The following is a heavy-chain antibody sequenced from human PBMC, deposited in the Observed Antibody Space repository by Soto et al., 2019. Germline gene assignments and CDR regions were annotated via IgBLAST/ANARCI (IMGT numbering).Heavy chain of an antibody. V-gene: IGHV3-30*03. Sequence: PGGSLRLSCAASGFTFSSDCMHWVRQAPGKGLEWVAVISYDGSNKYYADSVKGRFTISRDNSKNTLYLQMNSLRAEDTAVYYCAREIRFLEWLVIAAYYYYYGMVGWGQGTTVTVSS. J-gene: IGHJ6*02. CDR3: AREIRFLEWLVIAAYYYYYGMVG. D-gene: IGHD3-3*01. CDR2: ISYDGSNK. CDR1: GFTFSSDC.